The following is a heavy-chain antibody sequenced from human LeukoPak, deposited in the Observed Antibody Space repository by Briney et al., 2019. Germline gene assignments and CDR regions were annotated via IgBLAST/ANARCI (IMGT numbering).Heavy chain of an antibody. CDR2: INPNSGGT. CDR3: TTTVYTGTYSY. J-gene: IGHJ4*02. D-gene: IGHD1-26*01. CDR1: GYTFTSYG. V-gene: IGHV1-2*02. Sequence: ASVKVSCKASGYTFTSYGISWVRQAPGQGLEWMGWINPNSGGTNYAQNFQGRVTMTRDTSISTAYMELSRLRSDDTAVYYCTTTVYTGTYSYWGQGTLVTVSS.